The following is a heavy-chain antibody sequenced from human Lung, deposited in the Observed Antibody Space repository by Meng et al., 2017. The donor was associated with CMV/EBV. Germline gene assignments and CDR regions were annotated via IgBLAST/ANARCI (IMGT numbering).Heavy chain of an antibody. V-gene: IGHV1-3*01. CDR2: INAANGNT. J-gene: IGHJ4*02. CDR1: DCCFIPYA. CDR3: ARTGCSSSSCYDY. D-gene: IGHD2-2*01. Sequence: HVRVCRVGRGAKAPGASCRVCCRASDCCFIPYAMHWVRLAPGQRLEWMGWINAANGNTKYSGKFQHGVSHTRGRAAKTASMALSGLRSEDTAVYYCARTGCSSSSCYDYWGQGTLVTVSS.